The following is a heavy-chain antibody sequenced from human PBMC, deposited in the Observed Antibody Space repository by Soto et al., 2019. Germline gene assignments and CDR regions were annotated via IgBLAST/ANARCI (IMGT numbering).Heavy chain of an antibody. CDR2: MNPNSGDT. CDR3: VRDLVDHEQFGFDY. CDR1: GYTFTSFD. V-gene: IGHV1-8*01. D-gene: IGHD3-9*01. J-gene: IGHJ4*02. Sequence: GASVKVSCKASGYTFTSFDLNWVRQATGQGLEWMGWMNPNSGDTGYAQKFQGRVTMTRDTSISTAYMELSSLTSEDTAVYYCVRDLVDHEQFGFDYWGQGTLVTVSS.